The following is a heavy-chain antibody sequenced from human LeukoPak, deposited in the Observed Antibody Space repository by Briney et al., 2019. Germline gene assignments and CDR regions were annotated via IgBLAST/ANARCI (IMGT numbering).Heavy chain of an antibody. V-gene: IGHV4-39*01. CDR1: GGSISSSSYY. CDR3: ARQNKIMITFGGVIVNWFDP. CDR2: IYYSGST. D-gene: IGHD3-16*02. Sequence: SETLSLTCTVSGGSISSSSYYWGWIRQPPGKGLEWIGSIYYSGSTCYNPSLKSRVTISVDTSKNQFSLKLSSVTAADTAVYYCARQNKIMITFGGVIVNWFDPWGQGTLVTVSS. J-gene: IGHJ5*02.